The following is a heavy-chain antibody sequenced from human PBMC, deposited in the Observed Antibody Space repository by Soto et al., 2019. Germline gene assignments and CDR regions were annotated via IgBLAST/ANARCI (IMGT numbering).Heavy chain of an antibody. D-gene: IGHD4-17*01. CDR3: ARLILTNYGATWFDL. Sequence: QVQLQESGPGLVKPSQTLSLTCTVSGASISNGGYYWSWVRQHPGEGLEWIGYIYYNGNTYYNPSLKSRVTISLDTSHNQFSLRLMSVTAADTAVYFCARLILTNYGATWFDLWGQGTLVNVSS. V-gene: IGHV4-31*03. CDR1: GASISNGGYY. J-gene: IGHJ5*02. CDR2: IYYNGNT.